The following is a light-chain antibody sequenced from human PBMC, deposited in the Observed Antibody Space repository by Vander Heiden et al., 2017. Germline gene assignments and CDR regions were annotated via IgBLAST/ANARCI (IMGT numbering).Light chain of an antibody. Sequence: VMTQSHDSLTVSLGERATSNCKSSHSVLYSSINKNFSAWHQQTPGQPPNLLIYWASTRKSVVPDRIGSSGSRKDFTPTISSLQAEDVAFYCCQQYNSTPDTFGQGTKLEIK. V-gene: IGKV4-1*01. CDR3: QQYNSTPDT. J-gene: IGKJ2*01. CDR2: WAS. CDR1: HSVLYSSINKNF.